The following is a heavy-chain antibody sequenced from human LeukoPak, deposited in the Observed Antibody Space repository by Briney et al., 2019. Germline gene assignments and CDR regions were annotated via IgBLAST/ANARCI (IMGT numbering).Heavy chain of an antibody. CDR2: ISGSGGST. Sequence: GGSPRPSFCAPGVPFYSDAMSWGRPAPGEGVGGVSAISGSGGSTYYADSVKGRFTISRDNSKNTLYLQMNSLRAEDTAVYYCAEGSSGLPFDYWGQGTLVTVSS. V-gene: IGHV3-23*01. J-gene: IGHJ4*02. CDR3: AEGSSGLPFDY. D-gene: IGHD3-22*01. CDR1: GVPFYSDA.